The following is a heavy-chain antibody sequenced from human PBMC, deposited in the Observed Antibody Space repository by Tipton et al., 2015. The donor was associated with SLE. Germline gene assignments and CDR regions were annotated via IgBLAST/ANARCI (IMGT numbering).Heavy chain of an antibody. J-gene: IGHJ5*02. CDR2: INPADSDT. D-gene: IGHD6-6*01. V-gene: IGHV5-51*03. Sequence: VQLVQSGAEVKKSGESLRISCQGSGYSFTNYWIGWVRQVPGKGLEWMGIINPADSDTRYSPSFQGQVTISADKSVSSAYLQWGSLKASDNAMYYCVAARGGTYTFDPWGQGTLVTVSS. CDR1: GYSFTNYW. CDR3: VAARGGTYTFDP.